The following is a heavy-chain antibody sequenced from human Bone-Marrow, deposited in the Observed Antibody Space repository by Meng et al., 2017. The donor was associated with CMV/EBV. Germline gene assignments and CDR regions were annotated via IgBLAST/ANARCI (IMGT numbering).Heavy chain of an antibody. Sequence: GGSLRLSCAASGFTFSDYYMSWIRQAPGKGLEWVSYISSSGSTIYYADSVKGRFTISRDNAKNSLYLQMNSLRAEDTAVYYCARDSREVGGMLGYYYYGMDVWGQGTTVTVSS. CDR1: GFTFSDYY. J-gene: IGHJ6*02. CDR2: ISSSGSTI. CDR3: ARDSREVGGMLGYYYYGMDV. V-gene: IGHV3-11*01. D-gene: IGHD3-16*01.